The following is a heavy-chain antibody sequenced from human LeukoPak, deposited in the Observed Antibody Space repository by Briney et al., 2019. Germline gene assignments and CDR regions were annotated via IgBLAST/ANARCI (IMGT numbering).Heavy chain of an antibody. CDR3: ARERMSGMDV. V-gene: IGHV4-59*01. Sequence: SETLSLTCTVSGGSISSYYWSWIRQPPGKGLEWIGYVYYSGSTNYSPSLKSRVTISVDTSKNQFSLKLSSVTAADTAVYYCARERMSGMDVWGQGTTVTVSS. D-gene: IGHD2-8*01. J-gene: IGHJ6*02. CDR2: VYYSGST. CDR1: GGSISSYY.